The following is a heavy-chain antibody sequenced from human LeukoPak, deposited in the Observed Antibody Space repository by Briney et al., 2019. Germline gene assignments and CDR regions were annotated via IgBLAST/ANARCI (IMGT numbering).Heavy chain of an antibody. D-gene: IGHD3-10*01. CDR1: GYSISNGYY. CDR2: VYHGGNT. V-gene: IGHV4-38-2*02. J-gene: IGHJ4*02. Sequence: SETLSLTCTVSGYSISNGYYWGWIRQPPGKGLEFIGSVYHGGNTYYKASLKSRVTISLDTSKNQFSLKLSSVTAADTAVYYCARTRYYYNSRSYGAPYYFDYWGQGTLVTVSS. CDR3: ARTRYYYNSRSYGAPYYFDY.